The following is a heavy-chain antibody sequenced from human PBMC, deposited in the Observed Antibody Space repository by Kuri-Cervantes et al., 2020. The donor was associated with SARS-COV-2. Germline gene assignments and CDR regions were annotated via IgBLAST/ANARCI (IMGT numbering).Heavy chain of an antibody. J-gene: IGHJ4*02. Sequence: TLSLTRAVSRYSLSSGYYWGWIRQRPGKGLEWIGGIYHSGSTYYNPSLKSRVTISVDTSKNQFSLKLSSVTAADTAVYYCADCSSTSCYTMSYFDYWGQGTLVTVSS. CDR2: IYHSGST. CDR1: RYSLSSGYY. V-gene: IGHV4-38-2*01. CDR3: ADCSSTSCYTMSYFDY. D-gene: IGHD2-2*02.